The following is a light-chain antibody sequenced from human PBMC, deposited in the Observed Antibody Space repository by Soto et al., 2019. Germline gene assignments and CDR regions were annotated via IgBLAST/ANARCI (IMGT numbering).Light chain of an antibody. CDR2: DDS. CDR1: NIGSKS. Sequence: YELTQPPSVSVAPGQTVRVTCGGKNIGSKSVHWYQQKPGQAPVLVVYDDSDRPSRIPERFSGSNSGSTATLTISRVEAGDEADYHCQVWDRSSDHYVFGSGTKVTVL. V-gene: IGLV3-21*02. J-gene: IGLJ1*01. CDR3: QVWDRSSDHYV.